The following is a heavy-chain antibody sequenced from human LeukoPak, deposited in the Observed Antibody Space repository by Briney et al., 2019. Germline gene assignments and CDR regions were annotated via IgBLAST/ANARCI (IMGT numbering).Heavy chain of an antibody. CDR1: GFTLGNYS. Sequence: GGSLRLSCAGSGFTLGNYSMNRVRQAPGKGLEWVSTISGSGGITYYADSVKGRFTISRDNSKNTLYLQMNSLRAEDTAVYYCAKGGRYCSRATCYHSNWGERILVTVSP. CDR2: ISGSGGIT. CDR3: AKGGRYCSRATCYHSN. J-gene: IGHJ4*02. D-gene: IGHD2-2*01. V-gene: IGHV3-23*01.